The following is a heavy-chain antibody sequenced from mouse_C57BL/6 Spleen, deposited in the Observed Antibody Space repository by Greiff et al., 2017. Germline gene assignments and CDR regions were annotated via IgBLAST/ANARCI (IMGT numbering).Heavy chain of an antibody. D-gene: IGHD2-3*01. CDR2: ISYDGSN. J-gene: IGHJ2*01. CDR1: GYSITSGYY. V-gene: IGHV3-6*01. CDR3: ASDLYDGPY. Sequence: EVQLQQSGPGLVKPSQSLSLTCSVTGYSITSGYYWNWIRQFPGNKLEWMGYISYDGSNNYNPSLKNRISITRDTSKNQFFLKLNSVTTEDTATYYCASDLYDGPYWGQGTTLTVSS.